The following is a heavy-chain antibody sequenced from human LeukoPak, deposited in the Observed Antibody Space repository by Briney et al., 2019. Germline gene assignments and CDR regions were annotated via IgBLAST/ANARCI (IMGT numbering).Heavy chain of an antibody. CDR1: GFTFRSYA. CDR2: ISYDGGNK. CDR3: VRLKFDY. D-gene: IGHD3-16*01. Sequence: GGSLRLSCAASGFTFRSYAMHWVRQSPVKGLEWVAFISYDGGNKSYADSVKGRFTISRDNSKNTLYLQTNSLTAEDTAVYYCVRLKFDYWGQGTLVTVSS. V-gene: IGHV3-30-3*01. J-gene: IGHJ4*02.